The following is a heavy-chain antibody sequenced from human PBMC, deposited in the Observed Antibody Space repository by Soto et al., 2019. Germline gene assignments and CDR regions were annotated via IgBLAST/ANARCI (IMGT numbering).Heavy chain of an antibody. CDR2: IYYSGST. J-gene: IGHJ5*02. CDR1: GGSISSYY. D-gene: IGHD3-3*01. CDR3: ARGPIDFWSGYLFAP. Sequence: QVQLQESGPGLVKPSETLSLTCTVSGGSISSYYWSWIRQPPGKGLEWIGYIYYSGSTNYNPSLKSRVTISVDTSKNQFSLKLSSVTAADTAVYYCARGPIDFWSGYLFAPWGQGTLVTVSS. V-gene: IGHV4-59*01.